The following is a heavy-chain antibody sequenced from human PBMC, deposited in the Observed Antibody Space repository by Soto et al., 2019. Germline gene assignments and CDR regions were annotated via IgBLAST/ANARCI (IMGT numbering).Heavy chain of an antibody. V-gene: IGHV4-59*01. J-gene: IGHJ5*02. D-gene: IGHD3-10*01. CDR1: GGSISSYY. CDR3: ARAGAALWFGELSRWFDP. CDR2: IYYSGST. Sequence: SETLSITCTVSGGSISSYYWSLIRQPPGKGLEWIGYIYYSGSTNYNPSLKSRVTISVDTSKNQFSLKLSSVTAADTAVYYCARAGAALWFGELSRWFDPWGQGTLVTVS.